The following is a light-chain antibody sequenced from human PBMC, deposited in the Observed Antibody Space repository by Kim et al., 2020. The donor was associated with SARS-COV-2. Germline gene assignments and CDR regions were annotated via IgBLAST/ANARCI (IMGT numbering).Light chain of an antibody. CDR3: QVWDTNSDHVV. J-gene: IGLJ2*01. Sequence: PGKTARFTWGGNNIGSKSVYWYQQKSGQVPVLVFFEDSDRPSGIPARFSGSRSGNTAPLTVIRVEAGDEADYYCQVWDTNSDHVVFGGGTQLTVL. CDR1: NIGSKS. CDR2: EDS. V-gene: IGLV3-21*03.